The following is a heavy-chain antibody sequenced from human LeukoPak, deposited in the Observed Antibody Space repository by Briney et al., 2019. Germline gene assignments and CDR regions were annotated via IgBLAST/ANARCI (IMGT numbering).Heavy chain of an antibody. Sequence: SGTLSLTCAVYGGSFSGYYWSWIRQPPGKGLEWIGEVNHSGSTNYNPSLKSRVTISVDTSKNQFSLKLSSVTAADTAIYYCARARLVGATYWFDPWGQGTLVTVSS. J-gene: IGHJ5*02. CDR3: ARARLVGATYWFDP. CDR2: VNHSGST. CDR1: GGSFSGYY. V-gene: IGHV4-34*01. D-gene: IGHD1-26*01.